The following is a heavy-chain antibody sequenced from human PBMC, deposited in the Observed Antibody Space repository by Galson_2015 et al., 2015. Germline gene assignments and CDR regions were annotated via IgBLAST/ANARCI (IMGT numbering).Heavy chain of an antibody. V-gene: IGHV1-2*04. CDR2: INPNSGGT. CDR1: GYAFTGYY. D-gene: IGHD6-6*01. Sequence: SVKVSCKASGYAFTGYYMHWVRQASGQGLEWMGWINPNSGGTNYAQKFQGWVTMTRDTSISTAYMELSRLRSDDTAVYYCARYGGGSSPSPFDYWGQGTLVTVSS. CDR3: ARYGGGSSPSPFDY. J-gene: IGHJ4*02.